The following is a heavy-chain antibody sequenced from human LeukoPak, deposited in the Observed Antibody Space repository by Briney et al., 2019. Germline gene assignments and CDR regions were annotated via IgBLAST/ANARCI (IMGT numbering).Heavy chain of an antibody. CDR3: ARTWYSSGWLFDY. CDR1: GFTFSSYW. CDR2: IKQDGSEK. D-gene: IGHD6-19*01. Sequence: GGSLRLSCAASGFTFSSYWMSWVRQAPGKGLGWVANIKQDGSEKYYVDSVKGRFTISRDNAKKSLYLQMNSLRAEDTAVYYCARTWYSSGWLFDYWGQGTLVTVSS. V-gene: IGHV3-7*03. J-gene: IGHJ4*02.